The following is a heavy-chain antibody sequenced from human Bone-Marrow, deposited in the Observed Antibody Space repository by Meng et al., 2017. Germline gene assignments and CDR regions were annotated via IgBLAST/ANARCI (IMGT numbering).Heavy chain of an antibody. Sequence: GGSLRLSCAASGFTFSSYGMHWVRQAPGKGLEWVAVIWYDGSNKYYADSVKGRFTIPRDNSKNTLYLQMNSLRAEDTAVYYCARDSYDSSGYYQASFDYWGQGTLVTVSS. J-gene: IGHJ4*02. CDR1: GFTFSSYG. CDR3: ARDSYDSSGYYQASFDY. V-gene: IGHV3-33*01. CDR2: IWYDGSNK. D-gene: IGHD3-22*01.